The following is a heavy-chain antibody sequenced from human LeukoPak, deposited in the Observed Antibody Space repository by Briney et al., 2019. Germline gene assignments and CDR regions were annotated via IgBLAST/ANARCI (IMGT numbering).Heavy chain of an antibody. J-gene: IGHJ4*02. CDR1: GGTFSSYA. V-gene: IGHV1-69*13. Sequence: ASVKVSCKASGGTFSSYAISWVRQAPGHGLEWMGGIIPIFGTANYAQKFQGRVTITADESTSTAYMELSSLRSEDTAVYYCARGLIAYYYGSGSHHYFDYWGQGTLVTVSS. CDR2: IIPIFGTA. D-gene: IGHD3-10*01. CDR3: ARGLIAYYYGSGSHHYFDY.